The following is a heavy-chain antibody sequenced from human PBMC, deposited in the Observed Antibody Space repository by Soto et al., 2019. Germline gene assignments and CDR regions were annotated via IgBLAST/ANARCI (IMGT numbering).Heavy chain of an antibody. J-gene: IGHJ4*02. CDR1: GFPLNTRAIR. CDR3: AWSRPYDVDDY. Sequence: SGPTLVHPTQTLTLTWTWYGFPLNTRAIRLTWIRQPPGNALQWLALLDWNDDQFSSTSLKTILTLVKHTSKNQDVLTKTNVNPVDTAAYYCAWSRPYDVDDYWGQGTLVPVSS. CDR2: LDWNDDQ. V-gene: IGHV2-70*04. D-gene: IGHD5-12*01.